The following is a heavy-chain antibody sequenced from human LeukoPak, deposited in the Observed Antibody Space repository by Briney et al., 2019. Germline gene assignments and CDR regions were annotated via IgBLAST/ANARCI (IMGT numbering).Heavy chain of an antibody. CDR3: TRALCLGDVSPCY. D-gene: IGHD3-16*02. CDR2: ISSSNSTI. V-gene: IGHV3-48*02. Sequence: GGSLRLSCAASGFTFSSYSMNWVRQAPGKGLEWVSYISSSNSTIYYADSVKGRFTISRDNAKNSLFLQMNSLRDEDTAVYYCTRALCLGDVSPCYWGQGTLVTVSS. J-gene: IGHJ4*02. CDR1: GFTFSSYS.